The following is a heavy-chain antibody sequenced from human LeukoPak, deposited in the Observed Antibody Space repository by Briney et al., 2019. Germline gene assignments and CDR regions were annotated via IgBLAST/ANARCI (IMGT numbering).Heavy chain of an antibody. J-gene: IGHJ1*01. V-gene: IGHV4-34*01. CDR3: ARQRSRYSSGWQYFQH. D-gene: IGHD6-19*01. Sequence: SETLSLTCAVYGGYFSGYYWSWIRQPPGKGLEWIGEINHSGSTNYNPSLKSRVTISVDTSKNQFSLKLSSVTAADTAVYYCARQRSRYSSGWQYFQHWGQGTLVTVSS. CDR1: GGYFSGYY. CDR2: INHSGST.